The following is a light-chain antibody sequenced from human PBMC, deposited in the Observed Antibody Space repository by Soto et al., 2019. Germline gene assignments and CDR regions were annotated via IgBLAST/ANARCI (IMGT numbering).Light chain of an antibody. V-gene: IGKV1-5*01. J-gene: IGKJ1*01. CDR3: HHYRANWT. CDR1: QSISHL. CDR2: EAS. Sequence: TQSPSTLSASVGDRVTLSCRASQSISHLLAWYHQKQGTSPNLLIYEASTLPSGVPSRFSGSGSETEFTLTISSLQPDDSATYYCHHYRANWTFGQGTKVEIK.